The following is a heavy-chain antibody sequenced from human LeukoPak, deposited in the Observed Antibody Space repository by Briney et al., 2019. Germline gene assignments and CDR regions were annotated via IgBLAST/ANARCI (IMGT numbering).Heavy chain of an antibody. CDR1: GGTFSSYA. J-gene: IGHJ4*02. V-gene: IGHV1-69*13. CDR2: IIPIFGTA. D-gene: IGHD6-13*01. Sequence: GASVNVSCKASGGTFSSYAISWVRQAPGQGHEWMGGIIPIFGTANYAQKFQGRVTITADESTSTAYMELSSLRSEDTAVYYCAREPEAAAGTWIDYWGQGTLVTVSS. CDR3: AREPEAAAGTWIDY.